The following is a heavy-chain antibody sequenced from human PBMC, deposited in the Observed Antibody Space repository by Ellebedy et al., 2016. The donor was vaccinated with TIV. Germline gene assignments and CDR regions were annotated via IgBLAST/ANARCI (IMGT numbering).Heavy chain of an antibody. Sequence: GGSLRLXXAASGFTVSSNYMSWVRQAPGKGLEWVSAISGSGGSTYYADSVKGRFTISRDNSKNTLYLQMNSLRAEDTAVYYCAKMGDYDPDYWGQGTLVTVSS. CDR2: ISGSGGST. D-gene: IGHD4-17*01. CDR1: GFTVSSNY. CDR3: AKMGDYDPDY. J-gene: IGHJ4*02. V-gene: IGHV3-23*01.